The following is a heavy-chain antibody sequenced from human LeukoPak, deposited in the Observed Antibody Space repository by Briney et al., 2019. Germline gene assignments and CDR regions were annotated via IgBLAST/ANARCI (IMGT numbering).Heavy chain of an antibody. CDR3: ARERSRGIAARPGFGY. CDR1: GGSISSSSYY. D-gene: IGHD6-6*01. J-gene: IGHJ4*02. CDR2: IYYSGST. V-gene: IGHV4-39*07. Sequence: SETLSLTCTVSGGSISSSSYYWGWIRQPPGKGLEWIGSIYYSGSTYYNPSLKSRVTISVDTSKNQFSLKLSSVTAADTAVYYCARERSRGIAARPGFGYWGQGTLVTVSS.